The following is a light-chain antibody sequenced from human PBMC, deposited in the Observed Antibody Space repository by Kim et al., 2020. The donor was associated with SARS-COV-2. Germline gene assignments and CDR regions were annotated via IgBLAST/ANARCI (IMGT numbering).Light chain of an antibody. CDR3: GADHASGSNFVYVV. J-gene: IGLJ2*01. CDR1: SGYSNYK. CDR2: VGTGGIVG. V-gene: IGLV9-49*01. Sequence: ELTQPPSASASLGASVTLTCTLSSGYSNYKVDWYQQRPGKGPRFVMRVGTGGIVGSKGDRIPDRFSVLGSGLNRYLTINNIQEEDESDYHCGADHASGSNFVYVVFGGGTQLTVL.